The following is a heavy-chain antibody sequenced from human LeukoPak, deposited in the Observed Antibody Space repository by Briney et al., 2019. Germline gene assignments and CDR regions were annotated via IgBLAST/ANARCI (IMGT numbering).Heavy chain of an antibody. V-gene: IGHV1-18*01. CDR2: ISAYNGNT. Sequence: ASVKVSCKASGGTFSSYAISWVRQAPGQGLEWMGWISAYNGNTNYAQKLQGRVTMTTDTSTSTAYMELRSLRSDDTAVYYCARGLGIVGTTQVDYWGQGTLVTVSS. CDR1: GGTFSSYA. CDR3: ARGLGIVGTTQVDY. D-gene: IGHD1-26*01. J-gene: IGHJ4*02.